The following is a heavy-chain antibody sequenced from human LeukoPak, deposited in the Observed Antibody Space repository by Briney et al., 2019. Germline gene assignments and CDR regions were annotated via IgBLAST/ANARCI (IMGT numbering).Heavy chain of an antibody. CDR3: AKVAGSSGYYPDF. Sequence: GGSLRLSCVASGFTFTSYAMSWVRQAPGKGLEWISAISADGRSTYHADSVKGRFTISRDISKNTLYLQMNSLRAEDTAVYYSAKVAGSSGYYPDFWGQGTLVTVSS. J-gene: IGHJ4*02. V-gene: IGHV3-23*01. CDR2: ISADGRST. D-gene: IGHD3-22*01. CDR1: GFTFTSYA.